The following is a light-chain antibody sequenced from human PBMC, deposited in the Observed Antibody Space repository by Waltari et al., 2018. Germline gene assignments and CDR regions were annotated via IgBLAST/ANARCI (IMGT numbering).Light chain of an antibody. J-gene: IGLJ2*01. CDR1: SSDIGANYDF. Sequence: QSALTQPRPVSGSPGQSVTISCTGTSSDIGANYDFVSWYHQHPGKAPKPVIYEGSVRPLGGPCRFSCARSGNTASLTIAGLTAEDETEYYCCSYAGSDALLGGGTKLTV. CDR2: EGS. V-gene: IGLV2-11*01. CDR3: CSYAGSDAL.